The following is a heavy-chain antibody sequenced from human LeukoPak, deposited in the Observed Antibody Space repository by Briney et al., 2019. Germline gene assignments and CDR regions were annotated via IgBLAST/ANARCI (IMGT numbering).Heavy chain of an antibody. CDR3: ARRHIVVVTSLHGIDV. V-gene: IGHV1-69*17. D-gene: IGHD2-21*02. Sequence: SVTVSCKASGGTFSSYAISWVRQAPGQGVEWMGGIIPIFGIANYAQKLQGRVTITADKSTSTAYIDLSSLRSEDTAVYYCARRHIVVVTSLHGIDVSGQGTTVTVSS. CDR1: GGTFSSYA. CDR2: IIPIFGIA. J-gene: IGHJ6*02.